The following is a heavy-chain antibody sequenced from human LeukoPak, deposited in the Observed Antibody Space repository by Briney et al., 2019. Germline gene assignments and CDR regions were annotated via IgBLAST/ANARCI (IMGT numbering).Heavy chain of an antibody. CDR2: IYTSGST. J-gene: IGHJ4*02. CDR3: ARGISVVGSPFDY. CDR1: GGSISSGSYY. D-gene: IGHD2-15*01. Sequence: SQTLSLTCTVSGGSISSGSYYWSWIRQPAGKGLEWIGRIYTSGSTNYNPSLKSRVTISVDTSKNQFSLRLSSVTAADTAVYYCARGISVVGSPFDYWGQGTLVTVSS. V-gene: IGHV4-61*02.